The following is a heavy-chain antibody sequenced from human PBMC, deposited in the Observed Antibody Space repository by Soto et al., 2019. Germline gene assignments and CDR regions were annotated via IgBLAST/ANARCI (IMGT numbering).Heavy chain of an antibody. V-gene: IGHV3-64D*06. Sequence: GGSLRLSCSASGFTFSSYAMHWFRQAPGKGLEYVSAISSNGGSTYYADSVKGRFTISRDNSKNTLYLQMSSLRAENTAVYYCVKAPRRDGYKNWGQGTLVTVSS. CDR3: VKAPRRDGYKN. CDR2: ISSNGGST. CDR1: GFTFSSYA. J-gene: IGHJ4*02. D-gene: IGHD5-12*01.